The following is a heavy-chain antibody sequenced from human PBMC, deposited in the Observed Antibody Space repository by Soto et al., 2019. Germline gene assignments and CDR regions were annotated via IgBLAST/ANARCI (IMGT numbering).Heavy chain of an antibody. V-gene: IGHV1-18*01. CDR2: ISAYNGNT. D-gene: IGHD2-15*01. CDR1: GYTFTSYG. CDR3: ATVLGVVAAIYYYYGMDV. Sequence: ASVKVSCKASGYTFTSYGISWVRQAPGQGLEWMGWISAYNGNTNYAQKLRGRVTMTTDTSTSTAYMELRSLRSDDTAVYYCATVLGVVAAIYYYYGMDVWGQGTTVTVSS. J-gene: IGHJ6*02.